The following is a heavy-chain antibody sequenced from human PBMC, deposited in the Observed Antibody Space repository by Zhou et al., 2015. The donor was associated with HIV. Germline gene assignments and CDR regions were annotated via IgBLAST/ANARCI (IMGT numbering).Heavy chain of an antibody. V-gene: IGHV1-69*01. CDR3: ARDELELRTHYYYMDV. J-gene: IGHJ6*03. Sequence: QVQLVQSGAEVKKPGSSVKVSCKASGGTFSSYAISWVRQAPGQGLEWMGGIIPIFGTANYAQKFQGRVTITADESTSTAYMELSSLRSEDTAVYYCARDELELRTHYYYMDVWGKGTTVTVSS. CDR1: GGTFSSYA. CDR2: IIPIFGTA. D-gene: IGHD1-7*01.